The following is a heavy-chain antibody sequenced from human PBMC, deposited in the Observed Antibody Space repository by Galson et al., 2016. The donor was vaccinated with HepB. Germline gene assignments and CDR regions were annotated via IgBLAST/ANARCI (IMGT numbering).Heavy chain of an antibody. J-gene: IGHJ5*02. Sequence: LRLSCAASGFSFSAFAMTWVRRAPGNGLEWTGYIYYSGSANYNPSLMSRVTISVDSSKNQFSLKLSSVTAADTAVYFCARGASSSSYGSRWFDPWGQGILVTVSS. D-gene: IGHD6-6*01. CDR3: ARGASSSSYGSRWFDP. CDR2: IYYSGSA. CDR1: GFSFSAFA. V-gene: IGHV4-59*01.